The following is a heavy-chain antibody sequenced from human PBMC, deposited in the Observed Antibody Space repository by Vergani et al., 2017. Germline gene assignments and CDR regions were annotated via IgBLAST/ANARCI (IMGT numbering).Heavy chain of an antibody. CDR3: ARSGGSGYDGDWGMDV. J-gene: IGHJ6*04. CDR1: GYTFSTYG. D-gene: IGHD5-12*01. Sequence: QVQLVQSGAEVKKPGASVKVSCKASGYTFSTYGISWVRQAPGQGLEWMGWISAYNGNTNFAQNLQGRVTMTTDTSTSTAYMELRSLRSDDTAVYYCARSGGSGYDGDWGMDVWGKGTTVTVSS. V-gene: IGHV1-18*01. CDR2: ISAYNGNT.